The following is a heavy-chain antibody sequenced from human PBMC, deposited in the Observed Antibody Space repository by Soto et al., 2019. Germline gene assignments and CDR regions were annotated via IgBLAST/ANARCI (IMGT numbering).Heavy chain of an antibody. CDR2: IGGSGASI. V-gene: IGHV3-23*01. CDR3: ASAAREYYYYGMDV. Sequence: PGGSLRLSCATSGFPFSAFAMNWVRHAPGKGLEWVSGIGGSGASIYYADSVKGRFTISRDNSKNTVYLQMNSLRAEDTALYYCASAAREYYYYGMDVWGQGTTVTVSS. J-gene: IGHJ6*02. CDR1: GFPFSAFA.